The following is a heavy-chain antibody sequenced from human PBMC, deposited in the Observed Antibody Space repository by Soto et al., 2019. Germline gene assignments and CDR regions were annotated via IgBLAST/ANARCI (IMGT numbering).Heavy chain of an antibody. V-gene: IGHV1-69*08. CDR1: GGTFSSHT. CDR2: IIPILGIA. Sequence: QVQLVQSGAEVKKPGSSVKVFCKASGGTFSSHTITWVRQAPGQGLAWMGRIIPILGIANYAHKFQGRVTITADTSTSTAYMELSSLRSEDTAVYYCAKDYGEGGFDPWGQGTLVTVSS. D-gene: IGHD4-17*01. J-gene: IGHJ5*02. CDR3: AKDYGEGGFDP.